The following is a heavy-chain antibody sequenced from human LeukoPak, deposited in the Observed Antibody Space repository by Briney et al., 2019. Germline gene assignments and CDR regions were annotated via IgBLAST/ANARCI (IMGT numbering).Heavy chain of an antibody. CDR1: GFTFSNYS. CDR2: LWYDGSNK. J-gene: IGHJ4*02. V-gene: IGHV3-33*01. Sequence: GGSLRLSCAASGFTFSNYSMHWVRQAPGKGLEWVTFLWYDGSNKYYADSVKGRFTISRDNSKNTLYLQMNTLRAEDTAVYYCARDLGYFDYWGQGTLVTVPS. CDR3: ARDLGYFDY.